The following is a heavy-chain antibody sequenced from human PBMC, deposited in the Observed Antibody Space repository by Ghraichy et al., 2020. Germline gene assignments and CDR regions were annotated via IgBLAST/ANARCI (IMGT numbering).Heavy chain of an antibody. V-gene: IGHV4-31*03. CDR1: GGSISSGGYY. J-gene: IGHJ3*02. Sequence: TLSLTCTVSGGSISSGGYYWSWIRQHPGKGLEWIGYIYYSGSTYYNPSLKSRVTISVDTSKNQFSLKLSSVTAADTAVYYCARREGTTSGGAFDIWGQGTMVTVSS. CDR2: IYYSGST. D-gene: IGHD1-1*01. CDR3: ARREGTTSGGAFDI.